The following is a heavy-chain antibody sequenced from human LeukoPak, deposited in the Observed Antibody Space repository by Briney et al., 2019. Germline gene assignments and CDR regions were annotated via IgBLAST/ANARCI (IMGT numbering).Heavy chain of an antibody. CDR1: GFTFDDYA. J-gene: IGHJ4*02. D-gene: IGHD5-12*01. CDR3: AKEYRGAFHF. CDR2: ISWNSGSI. Sequence: GRSLRLSCAASGFTFDDYAMHWVRQAPGKGLEWVSGISWNSGSIGYADSVKGRFTISRDNAKNSLYLQMNSLRAEDTAVYYCAKEYRGAFHFWGKGTGVSVST. V-gene: IGHV3-9*01.